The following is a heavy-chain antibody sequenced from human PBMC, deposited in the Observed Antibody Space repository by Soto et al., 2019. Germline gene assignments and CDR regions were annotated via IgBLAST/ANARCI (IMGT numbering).Heavy chain of an antibody. CDR3: ARDHGSAHCGGDCYSNWFDP. CDR1: GFTFSSYA. CDR2: ISGSGGST. Sequence: EVQLLESGGGLVQPGGSLRLSCAASGFTFSSYAMSWVRQAPGKGLEWVSAISGSGGSTYYADSVKGRFTISRDNSKNTLYLQMNSLRAEDTAVYYCARDHGSAHCGGDCYSNWFDPWGQGTLVTVSS. J-gene: IGHJ5*02. D-gene: IGHD2-21*02. V-gene: IGHV3-23*01.